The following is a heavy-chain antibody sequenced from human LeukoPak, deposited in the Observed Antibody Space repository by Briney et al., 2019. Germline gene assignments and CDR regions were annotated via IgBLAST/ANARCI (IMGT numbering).Heavy chain of an antibody. CDR3: ARGEWFGELKSPYYYYYYMDV. J-gene: IGHJ6*03. CDR1: GYSISSGYY. V-gene: IGHV4-61*01. D-gene: IGHD3-10*01. Sequence: SETLSLTCTVSGYSISSGYYWSWIRQPPGKGLEWIGYIYYSGSTNYNPSLKSRVTISVDTSKNQFSLKLSSVTAADTAVYYCARGEWFGELKSPYYYYYYMDVWGKGTTVTISS. CDR2: IYYSGST.